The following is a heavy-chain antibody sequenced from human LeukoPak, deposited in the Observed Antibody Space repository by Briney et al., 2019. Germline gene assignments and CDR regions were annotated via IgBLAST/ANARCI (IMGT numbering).Heavy chain of an antibody. CDR1: GYTFTGYY. CDR3: ARGGVVGAKERPNGFDP. Sequence: ASVKVSCKASGYTFTGYYMHWVRQAPGQGLEWMGWINPNSGGTNYAQKFQGRVTMTRDTSISTAYMELSRLRSDDTAVYYCARGGVVGAKERPNGFDPWGQGTLVTVSS. D-gene: IGHD1-26*01. J-gene: IGHJ5*02. V-gene: IGHV1-2*02. CDR2: INPNSGGT.